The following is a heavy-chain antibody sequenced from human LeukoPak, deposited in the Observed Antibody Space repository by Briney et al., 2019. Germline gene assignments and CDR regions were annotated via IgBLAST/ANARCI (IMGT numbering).Heavy chain of an antibody. D-gene: IGHD6-19*01. CDR1: GFTFDDYG. Sequence: GGSLRLSCAASGFTFDDYGMSWVRQAPGKGLEWVSGINWNGGSTGYADSVKGRVTISRDNAKESLYLQMNGLRAEDTALYYCERAYSSGWTGFDYWGQGTPVTVSS. CDR2: INWNGGST. J-gene: IGHJ4*02. CDR3: ERAYSSGWTGFDY. V-gene: IGHV3-20*04.